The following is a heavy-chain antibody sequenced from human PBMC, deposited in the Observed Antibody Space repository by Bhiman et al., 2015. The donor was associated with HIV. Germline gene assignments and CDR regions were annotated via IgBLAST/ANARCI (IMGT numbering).Heavy chain of an antibody. CDR3: VSGTGKRDY. D-gene: IGHD1-1*01. V-gene: IGHV3-48*04. CDR2: INIHSTDA. J-gene: IGHJ4*02. CDR1: EFSFNSYT. Sequence: EVQLVESGGDLVRPGGSLRLSCAAFEFSFNSYTMNWVRQAPGKGLEWISYINIHSTDADYADSVKGRFTISRDNAQNSLYLQMNSLRAEDTGVYYCVSGTGKRDYWGQGTLVTVSS.